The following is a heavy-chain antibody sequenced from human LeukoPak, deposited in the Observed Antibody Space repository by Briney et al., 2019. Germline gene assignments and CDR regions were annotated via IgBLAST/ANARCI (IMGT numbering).Heavy chain of an antibody. CDR2: MSFSGST. V-gene: IGHV4-59*08. D-gene: IGHD3-22*01. Sequence: SETLSLTCSVSGGSISSYYCTWIRQPPPKELEGMGWMSFSGSTNYNPSLTNRATNPVDTSMNEFFLQLSSVPAADTAVYYCARVRGYDSSGYPNIYYYYYYMDVWGKGTTVTIS. CDR3: ARVRGYDSSGYPNIYYYYYYMDV. J-gene: IGHJ6*03. CDR1: GGSISSYY.